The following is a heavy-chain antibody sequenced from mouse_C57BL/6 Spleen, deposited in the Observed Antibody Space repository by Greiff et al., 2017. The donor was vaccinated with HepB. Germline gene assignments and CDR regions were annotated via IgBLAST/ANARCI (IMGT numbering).Heavy chain of an antibody. CDR3: ARGSTVVRDYFDY. D-gene: IGHD1-1*01. CDR1: GYTFTSYW. Sequence: QVQLKQPGAELVKPGASVKLSCKASGYTFTSYWMHWVKQRPGQGLEWIGMIHPNSGSTNYNEKFKSKATLTVDKSSSTAYMQLSSLTSEDSAVYYCARGSTVVRDYFDYWGQGTTLTVSS. CDR2: IHPNSGST. V-gene: IGHV1-64*01. J-gene: IGHJ2*01.